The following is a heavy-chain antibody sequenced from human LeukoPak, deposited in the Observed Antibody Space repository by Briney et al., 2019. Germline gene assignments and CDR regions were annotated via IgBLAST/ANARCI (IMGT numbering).Heavy chain of an antibody. V-gene: IGHV4-59*08. CDR2: IFYSGTT. CDR3: ARTYCSGGSCHFDY. Sequence: SETLSLTCTVSGGTIRSYYWSWIRQPPGKELEWMGYIFYSGTTDSNPSLKSRATISVDTSKNQFSLKLSSVTAADTAVYYCARTYCSGGSCHFDYWGQGTLVTVSS. J-gene: IGHJ4*02. D-gene: IGHD2-15*01. CDR1: GGTIRSYY.